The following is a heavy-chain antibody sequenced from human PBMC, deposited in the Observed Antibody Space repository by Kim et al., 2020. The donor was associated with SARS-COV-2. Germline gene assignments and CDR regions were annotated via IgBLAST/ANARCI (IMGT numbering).Heavy chain of an antibody. CDR2: ISAYNGNT. J-gene: IGHJ6*02. CDR3: ARDRERRYCSGGSCSYYYYGMDV. CDR1: GYTFTSYG. D-gene: IGHD2-15*01. V-gene: IGHV1-18*01. Sequence: ASVKVSCKASGYTFTSYGISWVRQAPGQGLEWMGWISAYNGNTNYAQKLQGRVTMTTDTSTSTAYMELRSLRSDDTAVYYCARDRERRYCSGGSCSYYYYGMDVLGQGTTVTVSS.